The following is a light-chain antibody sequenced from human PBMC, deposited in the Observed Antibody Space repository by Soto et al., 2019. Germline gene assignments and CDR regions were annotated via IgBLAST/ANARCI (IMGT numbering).Light chain of an antibody. CDR3: CSYAGSYTWV. J-gene: IGLJ3*02. CDR1: SSDVGGYNY. V-gene: IGLV2-11*01. Sequence: QSALTQPRSVSGSPGQSVTISCTGNSSDVGGYNYVSWYQQHPGKAPKLMIYDVSKRPSGVPDRFSGSKSGNTASLTISGRQAEDEADYYCCSYAGSYTWVFGGGTKLTVL. CDR2: DVS.